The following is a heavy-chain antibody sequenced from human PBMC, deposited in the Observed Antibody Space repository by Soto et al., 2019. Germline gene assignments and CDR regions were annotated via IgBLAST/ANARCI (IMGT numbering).Heavy chain of an antibody. Sequence: SETLSLTCAVYGGSFSGYYLSWIRQPPGKGLEWIGEINHSGSTNYNPSLKSRVTISVDTSKNQFSLKLSSVTAADTAVYYCATLPPRIVVVKTELPTWGQGILVTVSS. D-gene: IGHD2-15*01. V-gene: IGHV4-34*01. CDR3: ATLPPRIVVVKTELPT. CDR2: INHSGST. CDR1: GGSFSGYY. J-gene: IGHJ5*02.